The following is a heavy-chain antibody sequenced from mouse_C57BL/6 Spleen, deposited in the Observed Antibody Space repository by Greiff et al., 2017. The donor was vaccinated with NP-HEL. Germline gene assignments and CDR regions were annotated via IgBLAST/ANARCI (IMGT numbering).Heavy chain of an antibody. Sequence: EVQLQQSGPELVKPGASVKMSCKASGYTFTDYNMHWVKQSHGKSLEWIGYINPNNGGTSYNQKFKGKATLTVNKSSSTAYMELRSLTSEDSAVYYCARGIYYGNFAMDYWGQGTSVTVSS. J-gene: IGHJ4*01. CDR2: INPNNGGT. V-gene: IGHV1-22*01. CDR3: ARGIYYGNFAMDY. D-gene: IGHD2-1*01. CDR1: GYTFTDYN.